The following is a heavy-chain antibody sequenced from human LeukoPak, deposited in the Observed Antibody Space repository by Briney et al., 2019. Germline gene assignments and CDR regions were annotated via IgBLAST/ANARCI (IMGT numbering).Heavy chain of an antibody. CDR2: INHSGST. CDR3: ARVFRVGWYSSGWYYFDY. Sequence: SETLSLTCAVYGGSFSGYYWSWIRQPPGKGLEWIGEINHSGSTNYNPSLKSRVTISVDTSKNQFSLKLSSVTAADTAVYYCARVFRVGWYSSGWYYFDYWGQGTLVTVSS. J-gene: IGHJ4*02. D-gene: IGHD6-19*01. V-gene: IGHV4-34*01. CDR1: GGSFSGYY.